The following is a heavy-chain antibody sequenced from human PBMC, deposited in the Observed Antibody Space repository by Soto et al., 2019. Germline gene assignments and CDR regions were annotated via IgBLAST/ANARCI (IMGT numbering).Heavy chain of an antibody. Sequence: QVQLVESGGGVVQPGRSLRLSCVVSGFSFRDYDMNWVRQVPGKGLEWVAVISYNGNDKYYADPVKGRFTLSRDTSKNTLYLQMNSLRAEDTAVYYCVRVEGIAVTTWGQGTLVTVSS. J-gene: IGHJ5*02. CDR3: VRVEGIAVTT. CDR2: ISYNGNDK. D-gene: IGHD6-19*01. CDR1: GFSFRDYD. V-gene: IGHV3-30*03.